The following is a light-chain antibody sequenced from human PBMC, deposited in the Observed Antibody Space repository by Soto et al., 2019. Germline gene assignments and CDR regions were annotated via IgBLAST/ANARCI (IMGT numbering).Light chain of an antibody. V-gene: IGKV3-15*01. Sequence: DIVMTQSPATLSVSPGERATLSCRASLTVNTNLAWYQQKPGQAPRLLIYYASTRATGIPARFSGSGSVKEFTLTISSVQSEDSAVYYCQQYGSSPLTFGRGTRVEIK. CDR2: YAS. J-gene: IGKJ4*01. CDR1: LTVNTN. CDR3: QQYGSSPLT.